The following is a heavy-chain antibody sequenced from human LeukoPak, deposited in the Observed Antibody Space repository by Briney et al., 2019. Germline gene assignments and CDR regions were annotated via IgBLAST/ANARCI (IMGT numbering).Heavy chain of an antibody. CDR2: LYSDGNT. J-gene: IGHJ4*02. CDR1: GFTVITID. Sequence: PGGYLSLSCVASGFTVITIDMTWVRPAPGNGLEWISVLYSDGNTKYADSVQGRFTISRDNSKNTLYLVMNSLSADDTAVYYCARGVEPLAANTLAYWGQGTLVTVSS. D-gene: IGHD1-14*01. CDR3: ARGVEPLAANTLAY. V-gene: IGHV3-53*01.